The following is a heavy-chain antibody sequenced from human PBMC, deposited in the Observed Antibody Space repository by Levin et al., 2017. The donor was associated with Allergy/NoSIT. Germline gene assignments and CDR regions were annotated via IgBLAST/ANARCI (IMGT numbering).Heavy chain of an antibody. J-gene: IGHJ4*02. CDR1: GYTFSSYD. D-gene: IGHD2-2*01. CDR2: MNPNSGNT. CDR3: ARAIRYQLLMEY. Sequence: ASVKVSCKPSGYTFSSYDIAWVRQAAGQGPEWMGWMNPNSGNTGYALQFRGRVSMTSDSSITTAYMELTSLESEDTAVYYCARAIRYQLLMEYWGQGTLVTVSS. V-gene: IGHV1-8*01.